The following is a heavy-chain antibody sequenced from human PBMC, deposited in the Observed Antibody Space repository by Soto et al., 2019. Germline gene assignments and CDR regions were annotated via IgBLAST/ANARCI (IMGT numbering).Heavy chain of an antibody. CDR1: GFTFSSYA. D-gene: IGHD3-22*01. V-gene: IGHV3-23*01. CDR2: ISGSGGST. Sequence: RLSCAASGFTFSSYAMSWVRQAPGKGLEWVSAISGSGGSTYYADSVKGRFTISRDNSKNTLYLQMNSLRAEDTAVYYCAKNDMLAMTVVVITGDAAFDIWGQGTMVTVSS. J-gene: IGHJ3*02. CDR3: AKNDMLAMTVVVITGDAAFDI.